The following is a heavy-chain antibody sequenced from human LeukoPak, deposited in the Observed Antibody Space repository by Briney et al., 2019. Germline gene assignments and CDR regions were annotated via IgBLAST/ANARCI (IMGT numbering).Heavy chain of an antibody. CDR1: GYSFTDKY. V-gene: IGHV1-2*02. D-gene: IGHD6-19*01. J-gene: IGHJ4*02. Sequence: GASVKVSCKASGYSFTDKYMHWVRQAPGQGLEWMGWINPNSGGTNYAQKFQGRVTMTTDTSMSTAYMELSRLTSDDTAVYYCARTPKIYGYSSGWYYFDYWGQGTLVTVSS. CDR3: ARTPKIYGYSSGWYYFDY. CDR2: INPNSGGT.